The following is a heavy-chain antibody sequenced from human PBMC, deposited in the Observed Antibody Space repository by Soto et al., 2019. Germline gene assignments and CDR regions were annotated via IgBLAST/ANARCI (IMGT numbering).Heavy chain of an antibody. D-gene: IGHD2-15*01. J-gene: IGHJ5*02. V-gene: IGHV1-18*01. Sequence: QVQLLQSGAEVKEPGASVKVSCKASGYNFVTFGVSWVRQAPGQGLQWMGWITPDNGNTNYAQNFQGRATMTTDTSTSTAYMEVRSLRSDAPAVYYGARLAPCGGGTCYSLLLDLWGQGALVTVPS. CDR2: ITPDNGNT. CDR1: GYNFVTFG. CDR3: ARLAPCGGGTCYSLLLDL.